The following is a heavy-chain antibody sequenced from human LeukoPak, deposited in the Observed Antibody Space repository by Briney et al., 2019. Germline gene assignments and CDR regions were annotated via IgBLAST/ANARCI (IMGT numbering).Heavy chain of an antibody. V-gene: IGHV3-15*01. D-gene: IGHD3-16*01. J-gene: IGHJ4*02. Sequence: GGSLRLSCAASGFTFSNAWMSWVRQAPGKGLEWVGRIKSKTDGGTTDYAAPVKGRFTTSRDDSKNTLYLQMNSLKTEDTAVYYCHSDMITFGDFDYWGQGTLVTVSS. CDR3: HSDMITFGDFDY. CDR2: IKSKTDGGTT. CDR1: GFTFSNAW.